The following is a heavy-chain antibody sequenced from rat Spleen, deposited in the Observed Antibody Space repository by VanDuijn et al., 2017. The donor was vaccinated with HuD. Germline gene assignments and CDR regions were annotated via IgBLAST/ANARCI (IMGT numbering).Heavy chain of an antibody. Sequence: EVQLVESGGGFVQPGRSLKLSCAASGFTFSDYYMAWVRQAPTKGLEWLGTISSDGGSTYYRDSVKGRFTISRNNAKGTLYLRMDSLKSEDTATYFCARPFGYNGYWYFDFWGPGTMVTVSS. CDR2: ISSDGGST. V-gene: IGHV5-7*01. D-gene: IGHD1-9*01. CDR1: GFTFSDYY. CDR3: ARPFGYNGYWYFDF. J-gene: IGHJ1*01.